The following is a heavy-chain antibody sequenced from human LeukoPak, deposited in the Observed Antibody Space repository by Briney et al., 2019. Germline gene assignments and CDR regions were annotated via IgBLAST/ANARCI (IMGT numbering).Heavy chain of an antibody. Sequence: PGGSLRLSCAASGFTFSSYEMNRVRQAPGKGLEWVSYISGSGSSIYYADSAKGRFTISRDNAKNSLYLQMDSLRAEDTAVYYCASPGEGYCNGGSCYYFDYWGQGTLVTVSS. CDR3: ASPGEGYCNGGSCYYFDY. CDR1: GFTFSSYE. J-gene: IGHJ4*02. CDR2: ISGSGSSI. V-gene: IGHV3-48*03. D-gene: IGHD2-15*01.